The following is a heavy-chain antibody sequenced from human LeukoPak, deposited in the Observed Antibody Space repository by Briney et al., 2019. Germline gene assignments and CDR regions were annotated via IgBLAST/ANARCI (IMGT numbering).Heavy chain of an antibody. CDR3: ARKWRTPGNSDFDY. J-gene: IGHJ4*02. Sequence: PSETLSLTCAVYGGSFSGYYWSWIRQPPGKGLEWIGEINHSGSTNYNPSLKSRVTISVDTSKNQFSLKLSSVTAADTAVYYCARKWRTPGNSDFDYWGQGTLVTVSS. D-gene: IGHD4-23*01. V-gene: IGHV4-34*01. CDR1: GGSFSGYY. CDR2: INHSGST.